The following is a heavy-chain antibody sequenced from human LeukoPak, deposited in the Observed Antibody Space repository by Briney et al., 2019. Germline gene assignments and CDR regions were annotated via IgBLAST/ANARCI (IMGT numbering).Heavy chain of an antibody. Sequence: SETLSLTCTVSGGSISSYYWSWIRQPPGKGLEWIGYIYYSGSTYYNPSLKSRVSISVDTSKNQFSLKLSSVTAADTAVYYCARGFVRSTRVLDYWGQGTLVTVSS. V-gene: IGHV4-59*12. CDR3: ARGFVRSTRVLDY. CDR2: IYYSGST. D-gene: IGHD5/OR15-5a*01. CDR1: GGSISSYY. J-gene: IGHJ4*02.